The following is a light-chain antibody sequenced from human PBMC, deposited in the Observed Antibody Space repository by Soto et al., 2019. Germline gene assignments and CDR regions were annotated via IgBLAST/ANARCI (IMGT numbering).Light chain of an antibody. V-gene: IGKV1-6*01. CDR1: QDVGRD. J-gene: IGKJ2*01. CDR3: LRGGNYPYT. Sequence: AVQMTQSPSSLSASVGDIVTITCRASQDVGRDLGWYQQKPGKAPRLLISAASSLQIGVPSRYSGSGSGTDFNLTISSLQPEDFATYSCLRGGNYPYTFGQGTKVELK. CDR2: AAS.